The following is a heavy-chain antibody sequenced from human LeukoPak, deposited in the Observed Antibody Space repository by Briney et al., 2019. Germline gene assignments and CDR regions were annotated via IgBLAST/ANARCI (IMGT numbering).Heavy chain of an antibody. CDR2: INHSGST. D-gene: IGHD2-15*01. V-gene: IGHV4-34*01. J-gene: IGHJ6*03. Sequence: PSETLSLTCAVYGGSFSGYYWSWIRQPPGKGLEWIGEINHSGSTNYNPSLKSRVTISVDTSKNQFSLKLSSVTAADTAVYYCARGVVVVAVPGLHYMDVWGKGTTVTVSS. CDR1: GGSFSGYY. CDR3: ARGVVVVAVPGLHYMDV.